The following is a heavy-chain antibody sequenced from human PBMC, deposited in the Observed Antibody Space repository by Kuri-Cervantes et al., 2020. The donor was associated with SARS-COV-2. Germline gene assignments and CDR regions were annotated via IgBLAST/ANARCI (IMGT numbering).Heavy chain of an antibody. CDR2: ISGSGGST. CDR3: ARDAGEHLVQFFMDV. D-gene: IGHD6-6*01. CDR1: GFTFSSYA. Sequence: GESLKISCAASGFTFSSYAMSWVRQAPGKGLEWVSAISGSGGSTYYADSVKGRFTISRDNSKNTVYLQMNSLRAEDTAVYYCARDAGEHLVQFFMDVWGEGTTVTVSS. V-gene: IGHV3-23*01. J-gene: IGHJ6*03.